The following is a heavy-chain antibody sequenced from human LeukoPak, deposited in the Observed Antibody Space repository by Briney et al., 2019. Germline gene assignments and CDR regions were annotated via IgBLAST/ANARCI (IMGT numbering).Heavy chain of an antibody. CDR2: INENGNEK. CDR1: GLTFSRFW. V-gene: IGHV3-7*01. D-gene: IGHD2-15*01. CDR3: ARAGDGTAARDY. J-gene: IGHJ4*02. Sequence: GGSLRLSCAASGLTFSRFWMSWVRQAPGKGLEWVANINENGNEKYYVDSVKGRFTVSRGNAKNSLYLQMNSLRAEDTAVYYCARAGDGTAARDYWGQGTLVTVSS.